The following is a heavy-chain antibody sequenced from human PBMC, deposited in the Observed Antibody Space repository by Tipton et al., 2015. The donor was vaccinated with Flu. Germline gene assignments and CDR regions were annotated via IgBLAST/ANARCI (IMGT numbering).Heavy chain of an antibody. V-gene: IGHV4-59*08. CDR3: ARYARVLDP. J-gene: IGHJ5*02. D-gene: IGHD4/OR15-4a*01. CDR2: IYHSGDI. Sequence: TLSLTCTASGASISSSYWSWVRQPPGKGLECIGYIYHSGDINYNPSLKSRVTISMDTSKNQFSLKLTSVTATDTAVYYCARYARVLDPWGQGTLVTVSS. CDR1: GASISSSY.